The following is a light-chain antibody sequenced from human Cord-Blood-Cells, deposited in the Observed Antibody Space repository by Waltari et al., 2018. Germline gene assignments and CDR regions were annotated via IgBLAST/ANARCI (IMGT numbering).Light chain of an antibody. V-gene: IGKV1-13*02. J-gene: IGKJ4*01. CDR1: QGISSD. CDR2: DAS. Sequence: SLTASLGGRVTVSCRASQGISSDLAWYQQKPGKAPKLLIYDASSLESGVPSRFSGSGSGTDFTLTISSLQPEDFATYYCQQFYSYPFTFGRGTKVEIK. CDR3: QQFYSYPFT.